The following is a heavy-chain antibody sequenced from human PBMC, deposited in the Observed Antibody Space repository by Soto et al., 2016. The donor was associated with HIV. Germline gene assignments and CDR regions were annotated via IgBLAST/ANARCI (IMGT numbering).Heavy chain of an antibody. V-gene: IGHV3-66*01. D-gene: IGHD3-16*01. Sequence: EVQLVESGGDLVQPGGSLKLSCAASGFTVSNNYMSWVRQAPGKGLEWVSVIYSGGDTYYADSVNDRFTISRDNSHNTLYLQMNRLRAEDTAMYYCARGALGGFVGHFDYVGPGSPGHRLL. CDR2: IYSGGDT. CDR1: GFTVSNNY. J-gene: IGHJ4*02. CDR3: ARGALGGFVGHFDY.